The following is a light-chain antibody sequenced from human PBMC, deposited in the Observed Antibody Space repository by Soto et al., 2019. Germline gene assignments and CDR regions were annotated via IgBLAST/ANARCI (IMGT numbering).Light chain of an antibody. CDR3: QQYNSYSLT. CDR1: QSVSSY. Sequence: EIVLTQSPATLSLSPGERATLSCRASQSVSSYLAWYQQKPGQAPRLLIYDASNRATGIPARFSGSGSGTDFTLTISSLQPDDFATYYCQQYNSYSLTFGGGTKVEIK. J-gene: IGKJ4*01. CDR2: DAS. V-gene: IGKV3-11*01.